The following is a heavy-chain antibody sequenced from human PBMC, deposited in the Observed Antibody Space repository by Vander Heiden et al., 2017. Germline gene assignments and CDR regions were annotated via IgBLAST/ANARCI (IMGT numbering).Heavy chain of an antibody. CDR3: ARVLAEDSSYYYGGMDV. Sequence: QGQLVQFGAEAEKPGASVKVSCKDSGYTFTSYDINWVRKATGQGIEWIGWMNPNIVNTGYAQKFQGRVTMTRNTSISTACMELSSLRGGDTAVYFCARVLAEDSSYYYGGMDVWGQGITATVSS. CDR1: GYTFTSYD. V-gene: IGHV1-8*01. J-gene: IGHJ6*02. CDR2: MNPNIVNT. D-gene: IGHD3-22*01.